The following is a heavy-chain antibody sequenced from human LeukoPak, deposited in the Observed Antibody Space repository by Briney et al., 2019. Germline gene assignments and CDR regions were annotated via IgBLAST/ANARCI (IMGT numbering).Heavy chain of an antibody. CDR3: ASDLTGGFDP. Sequence: PGGSLRLSCAASGFTVSSNYMSWVRQAPGKGLEWVSLIYSGGSTYYADSVKGRFTISRDNSENTLYLQMNSLRAEDTAVYYCASDLTGGFDPWGQGTLVTVSS. J-gene: IGHJ5*02. CDR2: IYSGGST. D-gene: IGHD3-16*01. CDR1: GFTVSSNY. V-gene: IGHV3-66*01.